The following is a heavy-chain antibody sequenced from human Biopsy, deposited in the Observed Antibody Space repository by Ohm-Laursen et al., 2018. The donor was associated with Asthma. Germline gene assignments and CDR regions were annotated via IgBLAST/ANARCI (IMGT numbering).Heavy chain of an antibody. D-gene: IGHD1-26*01. J-gene: IGHJ6*02. V-gene: IGHV4-34*01. CDR3: ARGSSSRLSQWERLVSGGKRAHSYYGMDV. Sequence: TLSLTCAVYGGSFSSNYWSWIRQTPGKGLEWLGDTHLSGKTTYNPPLSSRPTISEDTSKNQFSLRLTSVTPADTAVYYCARGSSSRLSQWERLVSGGKRAHSYYGMDVWGQGTTVTVSS. CDR2: THLSGKT. CDR1: GGSFSSNY.